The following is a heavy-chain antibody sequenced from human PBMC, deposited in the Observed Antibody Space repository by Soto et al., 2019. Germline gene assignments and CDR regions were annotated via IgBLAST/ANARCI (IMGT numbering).Heavy chain of an antibody. V-gene: IGHV4-59*01. J-gene: IGHJ3*02. CDR1: GCSISSYY. Sequence: SETLSLTCTVSGCSISSYYWSWIRQPPGKGLEWIGCIYYSGSTNYDPSLKSRVTISVDTSKNKFSLKLSSVTDADTAGQYAARELQADYYDSSGRVRGHDHFDIWGQGTLVTVSS. CDR3: ARELQADYYDSSGRVRGHDHFDI. CDR2: IYYSGST. D-gene: IGHD3-22*01.